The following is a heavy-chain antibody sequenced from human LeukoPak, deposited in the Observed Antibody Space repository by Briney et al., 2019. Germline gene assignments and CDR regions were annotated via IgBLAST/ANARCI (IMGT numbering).Heavy chain of an antibody. D-gene: IGHD3-22*01. CDR3: ARGRPYNYDSSGYYRNWFDP. V-gene: IGHV4-34*01. CDR2: INHSGST. CDR1: GGSFSGYY. J-gene: IGHJ5*02. Sequence: PSETLSLTCAVYGGSFSGYYWSWIRQPPGKGLEWIGEINHSGSTNYNPSLKSRVTVSVDTSKNQFSLKLSSVTAADTAVYYCARGRPYNYDSSGYYRNWFDPWGQGTLVTVSS.